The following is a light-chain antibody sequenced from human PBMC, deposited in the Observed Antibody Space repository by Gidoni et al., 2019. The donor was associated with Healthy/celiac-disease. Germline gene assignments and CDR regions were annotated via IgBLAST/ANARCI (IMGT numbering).Light chain of an antibody. CDR1: QGISSY. J-gene: IGKJ5*01. Sequence: DIQLTQSPSFLSASVGDRVTITCRASQGISSYLAWYQQKPGKAPKLLIYAASTLQSGVPSRFSGSGSGTEFTLTISSLQPEYFATYYCQQLNSYPPITFGQXTRLEIK. CDR3: QQLNSYPPIT. V-gene: IGKV1-9*01. CDR2: AAS.